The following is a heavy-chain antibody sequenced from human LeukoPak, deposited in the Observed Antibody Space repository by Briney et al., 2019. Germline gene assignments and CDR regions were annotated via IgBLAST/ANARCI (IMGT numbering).Heavy chain of an antibody. Sequence: SETLSLTCTVSGGSISSYCWSWIRQPPGKGLEWIGYIYYSGSTNYNPSLKSRVTISVDTSENQFSLKLSSVAAADTAVYYCARDKAGVIRYFDLWGRGTLVTVSS. J-gene: IGHJ2*01. V-gene: IGHV4-59*01. CDR3: ARDKAGVIRYFDL. CDR2: IYYSGST. CDR1: GGSISSYC. D-gene: IGHD3-10*01.